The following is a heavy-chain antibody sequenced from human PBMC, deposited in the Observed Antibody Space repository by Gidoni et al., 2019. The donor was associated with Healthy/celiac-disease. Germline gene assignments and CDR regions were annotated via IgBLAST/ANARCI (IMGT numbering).Heavy chain of an antibody. J-gene: IGHJ4*02. Sequence: QVQLVESGGGVVQPGRSLRLSCSASGFPFSSYAMHWVRQAPGKGLEWVAVISHDGSNKYYADSVKGRFTISRDNAKNTLYLQMNSLRAEDTAVYYCARVSWGAAAYFDYWGQGTLVTVSS. D-gene: IGHD6-13*01. V-gene: IGHV3-30-3*01. CDR1: GFPFSSYA. CDR3: ARVSWGAAAYFDY. CDR2: ISHDGSNK.